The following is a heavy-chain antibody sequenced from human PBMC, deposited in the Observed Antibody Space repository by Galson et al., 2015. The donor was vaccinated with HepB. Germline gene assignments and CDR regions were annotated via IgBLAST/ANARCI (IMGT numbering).Heavy chain of an antibody. CDR2: INHSGST. D-gene: IGHD6-6*01. Sequence: SETLSLTCAVYGGSFSGYYWSWIRQPPGKGLEWIGEINHSGSTNYNPSLKSRVTISVDTSKNQFSLKLSSVTAADTAVYYCARAKRGYSSSSRWFDPWGQGTLVTVSS. CDR3: ARAKRGYSSSSRWFDP. V-gene: IGHV4-34*01. CDR1: GGSFSGYY. J-gene: IGHJ5*02.